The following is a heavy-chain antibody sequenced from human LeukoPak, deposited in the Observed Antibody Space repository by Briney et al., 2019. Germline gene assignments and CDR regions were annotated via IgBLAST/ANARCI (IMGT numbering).Heavy chain of an antibody. J-gene: IGHJ4*02. D-gene: IGHD6-13*01. V-gene: IGHV3-23*01. CDR3: AKPGRTAAGLFDS. CDR1: GFTFKNYA. CDR2: FSVNGRDT. Sequence: GGSLRLSCAASGFTFKNYALSWVRQAPGKGLEWVSGFSVNGRDTYYADFVKGRFTIAGDIAKNTLYLQMNSLRAEDTATYYCAKPGRTAAGLFDSWGQGTLVTVSS.